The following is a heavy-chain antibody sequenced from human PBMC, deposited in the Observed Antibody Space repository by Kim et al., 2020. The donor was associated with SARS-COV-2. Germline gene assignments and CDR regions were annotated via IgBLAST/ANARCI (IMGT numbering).Heavy chain of an antibody. D-gene: IGHD1-7*01. Sequence: GGSLRLSCAASGFTFSDYYMTWIRQAPGKGLEWISYISSSGSYTNYADSVKGRFTISRDSAKNSLSLKMNSLRAEDTAVYYCARCARMSGTTTRPYYFYGMDVWGQGTTVTVSS. CDR3: ARCARMSGTTTRPYYFYGMDV. J-gene: IGHJ6*02. CDR1: GFTFSDYY. CDR2: ISSSGSYT. V-gene: IGHV3-11*06.